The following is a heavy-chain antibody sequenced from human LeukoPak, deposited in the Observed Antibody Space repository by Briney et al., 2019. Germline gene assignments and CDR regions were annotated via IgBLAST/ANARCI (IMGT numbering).Heavy chain of an antibody. Sequence: PGGSLRLSCAASGFTFSNAWMSWVRQAPGKGLEWVGRIKSKADGGTTDYAAPVKDRFTISGDDSKNTLYLQMNSLKTEDTAVYYCATKLEWYFDLWGRGTLVTVSS. J-gene: IGHJ2*01. V-gene: IGHV3-15*01. CDR1: GFTFSNAW. CDR2: IKSKADGGTT. D-gene: IGHD1-7*01. CDR3: ATKLEWYFDL.